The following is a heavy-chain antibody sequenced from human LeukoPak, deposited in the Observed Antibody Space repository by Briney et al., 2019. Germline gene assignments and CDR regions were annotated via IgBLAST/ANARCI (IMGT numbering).Heavy chain of an antibody. CDR2: IWYDGTNK. V-gene: IGHV3-33*01. CDR3: ARDAAGTCLDY. Sequence: RGSLRLSCAASGFTFSSYAMHWVRQAPGRGLDWVALIWYDGTNKYYADPVKGRFTVSRDNSKSTLYLQMNSLRAEDTAVYYCARDAAGTCLDYWGHGTLVSVSS. D-gene: IGHD1-7*01. CDR1: GFTFSSYA. J-gene: IGHJ4*01.